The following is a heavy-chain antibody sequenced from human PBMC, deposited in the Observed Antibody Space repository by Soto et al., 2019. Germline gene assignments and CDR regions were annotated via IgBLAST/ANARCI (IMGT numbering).Heavy chain of an antibody. CDR1: GYTFTSYG. J-gene: IGHJ6*04. D-gene: IGHD2-15*01. CDR3: ARASMVGVGDYSGTDV. V-gene: IGHV1-18*01. CDR2: ISAYNGNT. Sequence: ASVKVSCKASGYTFTSYGISWVRQAPGQGLEWMGWISAYNGNTNYAQKLQGRVTMTTDTSTSTAYMELRSLRSDDTAVYYCARASMVGVGDYSGTDVWGRGPTVTVSS.